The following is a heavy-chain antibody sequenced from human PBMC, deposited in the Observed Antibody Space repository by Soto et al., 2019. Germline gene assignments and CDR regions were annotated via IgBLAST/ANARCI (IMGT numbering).Heavy chain of an antibody. CDR1: GFTFSNAW. J-gene: IGHJ5*02. D-gene: IGHD2-8*01. V-gene: IGHV3-15*01. CDR3: TTDRGYCTNGVCYNWFDP. CDR2: IKSKTDGGTT. Sequence: EVQLVESGGGLVKPGGSLRLSCAASGFTFSNAWMSWVRQAPGKGLEWVGRIKSKTDGGTTDYAAPEKGRFTISRDDSKNTLYLQMNSLKTEDTAVYYCTTDRGYCTNGVCYNWFDPWGQGTLVTVSS.